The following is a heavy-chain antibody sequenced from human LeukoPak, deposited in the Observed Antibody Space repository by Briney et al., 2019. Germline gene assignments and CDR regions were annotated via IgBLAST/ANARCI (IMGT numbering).Heavy chain of an antibody. CDR3: ARHAGYSSSWYPDY. J-gene: IGHJ4*02. CDR2: IYHSGST. Sequence: KPSETLSLTCAVSGGSISSSNWWSWVRQPPGKGLEWIGEIYHSGSTNYNPSLKSRVTISVDTSKNQFSLKLSSVTAADTAVYYCARHAGYSSSWYPDYWGQGTLVTVSA. V-gene: IGHV4-4*02. CDR1: GGSISSSNW. D-gene: IGHD6-13*01.